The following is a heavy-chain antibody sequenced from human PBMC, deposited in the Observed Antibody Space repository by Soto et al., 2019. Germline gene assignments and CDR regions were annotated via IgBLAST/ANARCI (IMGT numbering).Heavy chain of an antibody. J-gene: IGHJ5*02. CDR2: VYHTGIT. CDR1: GGSISNFY. Sequence: SETLSLTCSVSGGSISNFYWSWIRQTPGKGLERIGCVYHTGITNYNPYIKSRITLSVNTPKNQFSLELRSVTASDTAVYYCARELFGRSVWFDPWGQGTLVTVS. V-gene: IGHV4-59*01. D-gene: IGHD3-10*01. CDR3: ARELFGRSVWFDP.